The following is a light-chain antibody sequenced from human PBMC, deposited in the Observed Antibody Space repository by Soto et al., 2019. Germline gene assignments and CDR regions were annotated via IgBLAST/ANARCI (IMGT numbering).Light chain of an antibody. V-gene: IGLV2-14*03. J-gene: IGLJ2*01. CDR2: DVT. Sequence: QSALTQPASVSGSPGQSITISCTGTSSDVGGYNYVSWYQHHPGKAPKLMIYDVTDRPSGISFRFSGSKSGNTASLTISSLQAEDEADNYWSSYTSSNTVLFGEGSKLNVL. CDR3: SSYTSSNTVL. CDR1: SSDVGGYNY.